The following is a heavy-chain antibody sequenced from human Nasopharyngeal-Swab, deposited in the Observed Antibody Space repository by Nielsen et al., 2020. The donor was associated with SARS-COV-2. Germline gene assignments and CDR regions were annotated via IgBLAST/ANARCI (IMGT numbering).Heavy chain of an antibody. CDR1: GFTFSSFC. J-gene: IGHJ4*02. CDR3: ARDAPAHYGAFY. V-gene: IGHV3-30*03. Sequence: GGSLRLSCAASGFTFSSFCMLWVRQAPGKGMEWVAFIAHDASNEYYGDSVKGRFSISRDSSKNTLYLQMDSLRGEDTAVYYCARDAPAHYGAFYWGRGTLVTVSS. D-gene: IGHD4-17*01. CDR2: IAHDASNE.